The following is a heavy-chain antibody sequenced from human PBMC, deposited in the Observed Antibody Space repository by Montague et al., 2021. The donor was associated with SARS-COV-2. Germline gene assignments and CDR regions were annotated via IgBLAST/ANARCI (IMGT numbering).Heavy chain of an antibody. CDR2: IYYSGST. V-gene: IGHV4-39*06. D-gene: IGHD3-22*01. J-gene: IGHJ6*02. Sequence: SETRSLTCTVSGGSISSSSYYWGWIRQPPGKGLEWIGYIYYSGSTYYNPSLKSRVTISVDTSKNQFPLKLSSVTAADTAVYYCAGEIVVVTQTYHYGMDVWGQGTTVTVSS. CDR1: GGSISSSSYY. CDR3: AGEIVVVTQTYHYGMDV.